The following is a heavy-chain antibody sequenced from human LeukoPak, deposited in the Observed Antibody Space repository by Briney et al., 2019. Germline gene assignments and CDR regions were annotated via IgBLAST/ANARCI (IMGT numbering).Heavy chain of an antibody. CDR2: IYYSGST. CDR3: ARNEGYCSSTSCYYYYYYMDV. V-gene: IGHV4-39*01. CDR1: GGSISSSSYY. D-gene: IGHD2-2*01. Sequence: PSETLSLTCTVSGGSISSSSYYWGWIRQPPGKGLEWIGSIYYSGSTYYNPSLKSRVTISVDTCKNQFSLKLSSVTAADTAVYYCARNEGYCSSTSCYYYYYYMDVWGKGTTVTVSS. J-gene: IGHJ6*03.